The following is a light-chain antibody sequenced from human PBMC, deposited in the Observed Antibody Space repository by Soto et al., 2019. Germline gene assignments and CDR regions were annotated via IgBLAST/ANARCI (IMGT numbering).Light chain of an antibody. J-gene: IGKJ1*01. CDR2: DAS. CDR1: QSISTW. Sequence: DVQMTQSPSTLSASVGDRVTITCRASQSISTWLAWYQQKPGKAPKPLIYDASSLESGVPSRFSGSGSGTEFTLTISSLQPDDFATYYCHQYDTYSTFGQGSKVEIK. V-gene: IGKV1-5*01. CDR3: HQYDTYST.